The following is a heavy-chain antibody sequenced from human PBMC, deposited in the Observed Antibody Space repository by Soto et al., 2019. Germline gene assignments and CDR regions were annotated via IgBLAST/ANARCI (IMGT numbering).Heavy chain of an antibody. CDR2: INSDGSST. V-gene: IGHV3-74*01. CDR1: GFTFRSYW. CDR3: ASGGSSLNFDS. Sequence: GGSLSLSCAASGFTFRSYWMQWVRQAPGKGLVWVSWINSDGSSTRYADSVKGRFTISRDNAKNTLYLQMNSLRAEDTAVYYCASGGSSLNFDSWGQGTLVAVSS. J-gene: IGHJ4*02. D-gene: IGHD6-6*01.